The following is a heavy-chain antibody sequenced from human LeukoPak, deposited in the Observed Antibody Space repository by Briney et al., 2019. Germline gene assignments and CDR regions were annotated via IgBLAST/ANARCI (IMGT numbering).Heavy chain of an antibody. Sequence: SVKVSCKASGGTFSSYAISWVRQAPGQGLEWMGGIIPIFGTANYAQKFQGRVTITADESTSTAYMELSSLRSEDTAVYYCARGIILREDGYKKPNWFDPWGPGTLVTVSS. V-gene: IGHV1-69*13. CDR2: IIPIFGTA. CDR3: ARGIILREDGYKKPNWFDP. J-gene: IGHJ5*02. D-gene: IGHD5-24*01. CDR1: GGTFSSYA.